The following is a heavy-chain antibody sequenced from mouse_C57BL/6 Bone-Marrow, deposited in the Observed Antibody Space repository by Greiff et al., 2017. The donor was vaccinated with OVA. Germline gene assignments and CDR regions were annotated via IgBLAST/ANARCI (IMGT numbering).Heavy chain of an antibody. CDR1: GFTFSSYA. CDR3: ARDRWLLLDY. CDR2: ISDGGSYT. J-gene: IGHJ2*01. V-gene: IGHV5-4*01. Sequence: EVNLVESGGGLVKPGGSLKLSCAASGFTFSSYAMSWVRQTPEKRLEWVATISDGGSYTYYPDNVKGRFTISRDNAKNNLYLQMSHLKSEDTAMYYCARDRWLLLDYWGQGTTLTVSS. D-gene: IGHD2-3*01.